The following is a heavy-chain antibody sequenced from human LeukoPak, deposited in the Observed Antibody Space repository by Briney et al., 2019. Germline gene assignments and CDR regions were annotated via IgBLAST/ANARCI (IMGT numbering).Heavy chain of an antibody. CDR3: APTHCGSGCSYFDY. CDR2: INPDSGGT. J-gene: IGHJ4*02. V-gene: IGHV1-2*02. D-gene: IGHD6-19*01. CDR1: GYTFTGYC. Sequence: GASVTVSCKASGYTFTGYCMHWVRQAPGQGLEWMGWINPDSGGTNYAQKFQGRVTITRDTSINTAYMELSRLRSDDTAVYYCAPTHCGSGCSYFDYWGQGTLVTVSS.